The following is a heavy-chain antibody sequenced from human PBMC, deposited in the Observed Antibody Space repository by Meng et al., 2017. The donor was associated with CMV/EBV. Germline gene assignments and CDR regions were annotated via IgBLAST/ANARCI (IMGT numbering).Heavy chain of an antibody. CDR3: AKVFGFLPPPFDY. D-gene: IGHD3-3*01. V-gene: IGHV4-39*07. Sequence: ESLKISCTVSGGSISSSSYYWGWIRQPPGKGLEWIGSIYYSGSTYYNPSLKSRVTISVDTSKNQFSLKLSSVTAADTAVYYCAKVFGFLPPPFDYWGQGTLVTVSS. J-gene: IGHJ4*02. CDR1: GGSISSSSYY. CDR2: IYYSGST.